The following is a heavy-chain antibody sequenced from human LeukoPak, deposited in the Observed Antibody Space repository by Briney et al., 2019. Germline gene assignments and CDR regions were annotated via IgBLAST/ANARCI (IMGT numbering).Heavy chain of an antibody. Sequence: GGSLRLSCVASGFTFSTYGMSWVRQAPGKGLEWVSAISGSGGSTYYADSVKGRFTISRDNSKNTLYLQMNSLRAEDTAVYYCAKSGPAIAVATYYFDYWGQGTLVTVSS. V-gene: IGHV3-23*01. CDR2: ISGSGGST. CDR3: AKSGPAIAVATYYFDY. D-gene: IGHD6-19*01. J-gene: IGHJ4*02. CDR1: GFTFSTYG.